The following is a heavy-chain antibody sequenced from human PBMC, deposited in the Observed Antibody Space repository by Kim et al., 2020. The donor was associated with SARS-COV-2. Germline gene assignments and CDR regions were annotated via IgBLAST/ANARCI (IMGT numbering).Heavy chain of an antibody. CDR2: ISGSGGTI. V-gene: IGHV3-23*01. Sequence: GGSLRLSCAASGFTFSSYAMSWVRQAPGKGLEWVSLISGSGGTIYHADSVKGRFTISRDNSKNTLYLQMNSLRAEDTALYYCAKGREGSGRTDFQHWGQGTLVTDSS. CDR3: AKGREGSGRTDFQH. CDR1: GFTFSSYA. D-gene: IGHD3-10*01. J-gene: IGHJ1*01.